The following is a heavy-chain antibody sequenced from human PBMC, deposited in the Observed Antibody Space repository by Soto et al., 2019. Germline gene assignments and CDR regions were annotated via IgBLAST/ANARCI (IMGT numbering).Heavy chain of an antibody. Sequence: SVKVSCKASGFTFTSSAMQWVRQASGQRLEWIGWIVVGSGNTNYAQKFQERVTITRDMSTSTAYMELSSLRSEDTAVYYCAADNYDILTGYYAPHYYGMDVWGQGTTVTVSS. CDR1: GFTFTSSA. CDR3: AADNYDILTGYYAPHYYGMDV. V-gene: IGHV1-58*02. D-gene: IGHD3-9*01. CDR2: IVVGSGNT. J-gene: IGHJ6*02.